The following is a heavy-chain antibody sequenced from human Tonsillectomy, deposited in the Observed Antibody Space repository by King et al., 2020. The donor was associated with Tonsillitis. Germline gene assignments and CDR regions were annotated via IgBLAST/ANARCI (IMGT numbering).Heavy chain of an antibody. CDR3: ARTGDYDPNRWFDP. CDR2: IYLGDSDA. V-gene: IGHV5-51*01. CDR1: GYTFNSYY. D-gene: IGHD4-17*01. Sequence: VQLVESGAEVKKPGESLKISCQASGYTFNSYYIGWVRQIPGKGLEWMGTIYLGDSDARYSPSFQGLVTISGDKSISTAYLQWSSLKASDTAIYFCARTGDYDPNRWFDPWGQGTLVTVSS. J-gene: IGHJ5*02.